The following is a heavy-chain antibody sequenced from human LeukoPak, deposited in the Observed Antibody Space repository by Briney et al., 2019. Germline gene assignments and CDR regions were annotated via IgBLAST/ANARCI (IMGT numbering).Heavy chain of an antibody. D-gene: IGHD6-13*01. Sequence: GGSLRLFCAASGFTFDDYTMHWVRQAPGKGLEWVSLISWDGGSTYYADSVKGRFTISRDNAKNSLYLQMNSLRAEDTAVYYCARDGGDFVAAAGTFYFDYWGQGTLVTVSS. CDR2: ISWDGGST. CDR1: GFTFDDYT. CDR3: ARDGGDFVAAAGTFYFDY. J-gene: IGHJ4*02. V-gene: IGHV3-43*01.